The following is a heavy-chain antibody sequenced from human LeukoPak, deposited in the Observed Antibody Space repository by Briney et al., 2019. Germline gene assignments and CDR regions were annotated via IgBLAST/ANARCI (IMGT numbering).Heavy chain of an antibody. CDR3: ARELTYSGSHRNFDS. V-gene: IGHV4-34*01. Sequence: SETLSLTCAVYGGSFSGYYWSWIRQPPGKGLEWIGEINHSGSTNYNPSLKSRVTISVDTSNDQFSLRMSYVTAADTAVYFCARELTYSGSHRNFDSWGQGTLVTVSS. D-gene: IGHD1-26*01. CDR2: INHSGST. J-gene: IGHJ4*02. CDR1: GGSFSGYY.